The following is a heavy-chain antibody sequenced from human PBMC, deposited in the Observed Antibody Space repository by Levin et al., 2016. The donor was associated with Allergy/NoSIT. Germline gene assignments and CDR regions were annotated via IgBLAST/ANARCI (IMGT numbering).Heavy chain of an antibody. V-gene: IGHV4-31*02. CDR2: IYYSGST. D-gene: IGHD5-18*01. Sequence: PGKGLEWIGYIYYSGSTYYNPSLKSRVTISVDTSKNQFSLKLSSVTAADTAVYYCARACGYSYGWAFDYWGQGTLVTVSS. CDR3: ARACGYSYGWAFDY. J-gene: IGHJ4*02.